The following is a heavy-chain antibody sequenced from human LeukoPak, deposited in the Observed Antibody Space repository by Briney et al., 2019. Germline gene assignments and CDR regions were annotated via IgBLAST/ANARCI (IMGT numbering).Heavy chain of an antibody. Sequence: PGGSLCLSRAASGFTFASYAMGWVRQAPGKGLDWVSGVSDSGDYTYYADSVKGRFTISRDDSKNTLYLQMNSLRAEDTAIYYCAQTTIRRPFDYWGPGKLVSVSS. CDR3: AQTTIRRPFDY. D-gene: IGHD5-24*01. CDR1: GFTFASYA. V-gene: IGHV3-23*01. J-gene: IGHJ4*02. CDR2: VSDSGDYT.